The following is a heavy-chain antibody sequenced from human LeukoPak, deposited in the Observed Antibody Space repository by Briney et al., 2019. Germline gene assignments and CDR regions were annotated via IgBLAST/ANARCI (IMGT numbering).Heavy chain of an antibody. CDR3: ARHDAIPDENYYYYYYMDV. V-gene: IGHV5-51*01. J-gene: IGHJ6*03. CDR2: IYPGDSDT. CDR1: RYSFTSYW. Sequence: GESLKISCKGSRYSFTSYWIGWVRQMPGKGLEWMGIIYPGDSDTRYSPSFQGQVTISADKSISTAYLQWSSLKASDTAMYYCARHDAIPDENYYYYYYMDVWGKGTTVTVSS. D-gene: IGHD2-2*01.